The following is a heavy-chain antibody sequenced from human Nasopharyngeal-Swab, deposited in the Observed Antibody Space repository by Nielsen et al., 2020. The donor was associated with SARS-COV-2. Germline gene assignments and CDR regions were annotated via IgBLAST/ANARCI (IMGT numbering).Heavy chain of an antibody. CDR2: INPNSGDT. J-gene: IGHJ4*02. V-gene: IGHV1-2*06. CDR3: ARAGIAVAAKNDY. D-gene: IGHD6-19*01. Sequence: ASVKVSCKASGYTFTGYYMHWVRQAPGQGLEWMGRINPNSGDTNYAQKLQGRVTMTTDTSTSTAYMELRSLRSDDTAVYYCARAGIAVAAKNDYWGQGTLVTVSS. CDR1: GYTFTGYY.